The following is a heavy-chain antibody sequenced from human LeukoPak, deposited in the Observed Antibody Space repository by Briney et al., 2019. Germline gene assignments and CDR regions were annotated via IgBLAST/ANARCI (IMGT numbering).Heavy chain of an antibody. CDR1: GGSFSGYY. V-gene: IGHV4-4*07. D-gene: IGHD4-23*01. J-gene: IGHJ4*02. CDR3: AREFSYGSNGRGFDY. CDR2: ILTSGST. Sequence: SETLSLTCAVSGGSFSGYYWSWIRQPAGKGLEWIGRILTSGSTNYNPSLQSRVTMSVDTSKNQFSLKLNSMTAADTAVYYCAREFSYGSNGRGFDYWGQGTLVTVSS.